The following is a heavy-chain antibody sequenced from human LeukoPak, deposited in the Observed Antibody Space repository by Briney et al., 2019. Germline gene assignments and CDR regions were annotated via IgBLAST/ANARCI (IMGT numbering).Heavy chain of an antibody. D-gene: IGHD4-11*01. CDR3: ARAMTTKYYYYYYYMDV. J-gene: IGHJ6*03. Sequence: GGSLRLSCAASGLSFSTTWMHWVRQAPGKGLEWVSYISSSGSTIYYADSVKGRFTISRDNAKNSLYLQMNSLRAEDTAVYYCARAMTTKYYYYYYYMDVWGKGTTVTVSS. CDR2: ISSSGSTI. CDR1: GLSFSTTW. V-gene: IGHV3-48*04.